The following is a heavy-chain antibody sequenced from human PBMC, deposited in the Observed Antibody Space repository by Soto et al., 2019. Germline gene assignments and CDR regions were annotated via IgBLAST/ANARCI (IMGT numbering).Heavy chain of an antibody. J-gene: IGHJ4*02. D-gene: IGHD3-9*01. V-gene: IGHV4-61*01. CDR2: IYYSGST. CDR1: GGSVSSGSYY. CDR3: ARILDILTGYSSPHFDY. Sequence: PSETLSLTCTVSGGSVSSGSYYWSWIRQPPGKGLEWIGYIYYSGSTNHNPSLKSRVTISVDTSKNQVSLKLSSVTAADTAVYYCARILDILTGYSSPHFDYWGQGTLVTVSS.